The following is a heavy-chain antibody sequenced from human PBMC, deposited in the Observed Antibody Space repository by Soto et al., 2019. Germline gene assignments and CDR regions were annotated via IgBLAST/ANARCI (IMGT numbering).Heavy chain of an antibody. D-gene: IGHD2-15*01. V-gene: IGHV3-23*01. CDR1: GFTFSSYA. Sequence: DVQLLESGGGLVQPEGSLRLSCAASGFTFSSYAMGWVRQGPGKGLEWVAVVSIGGSTHYADSVRGRFTISRDNSKITLSLQTNSLTADDTAVNFCPKRRGAAGHFDYSGQGALVIGSS. J-gene: IGHJ4*02. CDR2: VSIGGST. CDR3: PKRRGAAGHFDY.